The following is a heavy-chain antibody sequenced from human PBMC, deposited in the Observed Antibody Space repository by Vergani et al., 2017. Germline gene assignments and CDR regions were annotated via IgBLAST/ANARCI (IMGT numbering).Heavy chain of an antibody. V-gene: IGHV4-39*01. CDR1: GGSIRTSTYY. D-gene: IGHD1-26*01. CDR3: ARAWDWFDP. Sequence: QLQLQESGPRLVKPAETLSLTCTVSGGSIRTSTYYWGWIRQPPGKGLEWIGSLYYRGSTFYNPSLKSRVTISEDTSKNQFSLKLSSVTAADTAVYYCARAWDWFDPWGQGTLVTVSS. CDR2: LYYRGST. J-gene: IGHJ5*02.